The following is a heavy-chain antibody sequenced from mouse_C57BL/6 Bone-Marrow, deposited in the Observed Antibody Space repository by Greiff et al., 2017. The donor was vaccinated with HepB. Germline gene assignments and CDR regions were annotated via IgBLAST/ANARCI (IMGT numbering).Heavy chain of an antibody. CDR3: TRGGLLRLPGSYYFDY. CDR1: GYTFTDYE. CDR2: IDPETGGT. J-gene: IGHJ2*01. V-gene: IGHV1-15*01. D-gene: IGHD1-2*01. Sequence: QVHVKQSGAELVRPGASVTLSCKASGYTFTDYEMHWVKQTPVHGLEWIGAIDPETGGTAYNQKFKGKAILTADKSSSTAYMELRSLTSEDSAVYYCTRGGLLRLPGSYYFDYWGQGTTLTVSS.